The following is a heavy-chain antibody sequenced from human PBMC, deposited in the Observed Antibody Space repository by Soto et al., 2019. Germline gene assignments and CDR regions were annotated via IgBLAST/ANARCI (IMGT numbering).Heavy chain of an antibody. CDR2: ISSSGSTI. J-gene: IGHJ4*02. CDR1: GFTFSSYE. Sequence: LRLSCAASGFTFSSYEMNWVRQAPGKGLEWVSYISSSGSTIYYADSVKGRFTISRDNAKNSLYLQMNSLRAEDTAVYYCANPEAAGPLFDYWGQGTMVTVSS. CDR3: ANPEAAGPLFDY. V-gene: IGHV3-48*03. D-gene: IGHD6-13*01.